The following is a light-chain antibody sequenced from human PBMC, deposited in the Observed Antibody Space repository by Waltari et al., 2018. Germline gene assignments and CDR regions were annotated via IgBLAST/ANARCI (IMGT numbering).Light chain of an antibody. CDR1: QGITNS. Sequence: DIQMTQSPSSLSASVGDRVTMTCRASQGITNSLAWFQKKQGEAPRSLIYAASTLQSVVPSRFSGSGSGTDFTLTISSLQPEDSATYYCQQLKSYPLTFGGGTKVEI. CDR2: AAS. V-gene: IGKV1-16*01. J-gene: IGKJ4*01. CDR3: QQLKSYPLT.